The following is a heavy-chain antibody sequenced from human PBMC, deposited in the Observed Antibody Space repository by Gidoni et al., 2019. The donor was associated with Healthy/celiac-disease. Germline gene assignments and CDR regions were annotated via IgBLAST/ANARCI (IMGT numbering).Heavy chain of an antibody. CDR2: IYYSGST. Sequence: QVQLQESGPGLVKPSQTLSLTCTVSGGSLSSDDYYWSWIRQHPGKGLEWIGYIYYSGSTYHNPSLKSRLTISLDMSKNQFSLKLSSVTAADTAVYYCARGYYYDRSGYYYRAHFDYWGQGTLVTVSS. CDR1: GGSLSSDDYY. D-gene: IGHD3-22*01. J-gene: IGHJ4*02. V-gene: IGHV4-31*03. CDR3: ARGYYYDRSGYYYRAHFDY.